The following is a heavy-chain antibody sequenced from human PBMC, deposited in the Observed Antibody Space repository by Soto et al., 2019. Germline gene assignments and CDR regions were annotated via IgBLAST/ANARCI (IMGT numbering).Heavy chain of an antibody. Sequence: PSETLSLTCTVSGGSISSGDYYWSWIRQPPGKGLEWIGYIYYSGSTYYNPSLKSRVTISVDTSKNQFSLKLSSVTAADTAVYYCARDSSPPYDFWSGYSPYYYGMDVWGQGTTVTVSS. CDR3: ARDSSPPYDFWSGYSPYYYGMDV. V-gene: IGHV4-30-4*01. CDR2: IYYSGST. CDR1: GGSISSGDYY. D-gene: IGHD3-3*01. J-gene: IGHJ6*02.